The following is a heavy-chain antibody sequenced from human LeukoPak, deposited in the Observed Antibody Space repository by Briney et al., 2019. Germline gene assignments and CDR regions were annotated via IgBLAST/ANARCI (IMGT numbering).Heavy chain of an antibody. CDR1: GYTFTSYD. CDR3: ASFSGSYYDAYYFDY. V-gene: IGHV1-8*02. Sequence: ASVKVSCKASGYTFTSYDINWVRQATGQGLEWMGWMNPNSGNTGYAQKFQGRVTMTRDMSTSTVYMELSSLRSEDTAVYYCASFSGSYYDAYYFDYWGQGTLVTVSS. D-gene: IGHD1-26*01. CDR2: MNPNSGNT. J-gene: IGHJ4*02.